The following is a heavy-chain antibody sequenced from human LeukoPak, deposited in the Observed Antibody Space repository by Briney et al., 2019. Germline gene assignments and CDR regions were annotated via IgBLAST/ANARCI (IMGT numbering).Heavy chain of an antibody. V-gene: IGHV1-18*01. CDR3: ARDHNWNPLVY. D-gene: IGHD1-20*01. J-gene: IGHJ4*02. CDR1: GGTFSSYT. Sequence: ASVKVSCKASGGTFSSYTISWVRQAPGQGLEWMGWISTYNGNTNYAQNLQGRVTMTTDTSTSTAYMELRSLRSDDTAVYHCARDHNWNPLVYWGQGTLVTVSS. CDR2: ISTYNGNT.